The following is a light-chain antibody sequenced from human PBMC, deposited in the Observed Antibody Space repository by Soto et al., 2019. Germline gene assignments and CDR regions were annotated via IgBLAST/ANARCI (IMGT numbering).Light chain of an antibody. CDR1: SSNIGSTA. V-gene: IGLV1-44*01. Sequence: QSVLTQPPSASGTPGQRVSISCSGGSSNIGSTAVDWYQQVPGMAPKLLIYSNDQRPSGVPDRFSGSKSGTSGSLVISGLQSEDEADYYCSSYTSTSTVVIGGGTKLTVL. CDR3: SSYTSTSTVV. J-gene: IGLJ2*01. CDR2: SND.